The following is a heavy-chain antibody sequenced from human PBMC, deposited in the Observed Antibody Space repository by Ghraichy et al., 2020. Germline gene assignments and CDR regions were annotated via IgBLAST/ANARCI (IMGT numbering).Heavy chain of an antibody. CDR3: VKIGVIGLWYFDL. J-gene: IGHJ2*01. CDR2: ISAGGDMT. Sequence: LSLTCAASGFAFSSHGVSWVRQDPGKGLEWVSAISAGGDMTFYADSVKGRFTISRDNSKSTLYLVMNSLRADDTAVYYCVKIGVIGLWYFDLWGRGTLVTVSS. V-gene: IGHV3-23*01. CDR1: GFAFSSHG. D-gene: IGHD2-21*01.